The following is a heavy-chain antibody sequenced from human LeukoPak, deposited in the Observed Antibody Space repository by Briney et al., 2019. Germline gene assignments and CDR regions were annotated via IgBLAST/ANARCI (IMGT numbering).Heavy chain of an antibody. CDR2: ISAHNGET. CDR1: VYTFTTYG. Sequence: ASVRVSSKASVYTFTTYGITWVRQAPGQGLEWMGWISAHNGETNYAQKFQGRVTMTTDTPTSTAYMELRSLRSDDTAVYYCARGDVVVSAAVRFDPWGQGTLVTVSS. D-gene: IGHD2-2*01. V-gene: IGHV1-18*01. J-gene: IGHJ5*02. CDR3: ARGDVVVSAAVRFDP.